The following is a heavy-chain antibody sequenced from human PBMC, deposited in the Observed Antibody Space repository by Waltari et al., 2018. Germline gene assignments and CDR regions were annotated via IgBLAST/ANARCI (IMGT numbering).Heavy chain of an antibody. CDR2: IRSKANSYAT. V-gene: IGHV3-73*01. CDR3: TSTTTTVTTHAY. J-gene: IGHJ4*02. CDR1: GFTFSGSA. D-gene: IGHD4-17*01. Sequence: VESGGGLVQPGGSLKLSCAASGFTFSGSAMHWVRQASGKGLEWVGRIRSKANSYATAYAASVKGRFTISRDDSKNTAYLQMNSLKTEDTAGYYCTSTTTTVTTHAYWGQGTLVTVSS.